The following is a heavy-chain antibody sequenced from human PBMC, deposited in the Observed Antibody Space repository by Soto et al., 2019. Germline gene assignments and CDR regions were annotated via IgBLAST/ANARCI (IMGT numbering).Heavy chain of an antibody. J-gene: IGHJ4*02. Sequence: GGSLRLSCAASGFTFSNYGIHWGRQAPGKGLEWVAVIWYDGNNKYYADSVKGRFTISRDNSNNTLYVQMTSLRAEDTAVYYCARGLHSLFDYWGQGTLVTVSS. CDR1: GFTFSNYG. CDR2: IWYDGNNK. V-gene: IGHV3-33*01. CDR3: ARGLHSLFDY. D-gene: IGHD2-21*01.